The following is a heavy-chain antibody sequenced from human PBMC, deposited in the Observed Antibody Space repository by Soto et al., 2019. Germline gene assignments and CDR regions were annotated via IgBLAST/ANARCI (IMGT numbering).Heavy chain of an antibody. CDR2: IHYSGST. V-gene: IGHV4-39*01. CDR1: GGSISGSSFY. CDR3: ARQSTAYSVDVDY. D-gene: IGHD5-18*01. J-gene: IGHJ4*02. Sequence: PSETLSLSCTVSGGSISGSSFYWGWIRQPPGKGLESIATIHYSGSTYYNPSLKSRVTISADTSKNQFPLKLTSVTAADTAVYYCARQSTAYSVDVDYWGQGTLVTVS.